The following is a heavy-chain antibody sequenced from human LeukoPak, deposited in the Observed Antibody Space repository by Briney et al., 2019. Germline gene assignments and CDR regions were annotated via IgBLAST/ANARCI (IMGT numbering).Heavy chain of an antibody. CDR2: ISGSGGST. J-gene: IGHJ5*02. V-gene: IGHV3-23*01. D-gene: IGHD6-19*01. CDR1: GFTFSSYA. Sequence: GGSLRLSCAASGFTFSSYAMSWVRQAPGKGLEWVSAISGSGGSTYYADSVKGRFTTSRDNSKNTLYLQMNSLRAEDTAVYYCAKVIRSSGWYWFDPWGQGTLVTVSS. CDR3: AKVIRSSGWYWFDP.